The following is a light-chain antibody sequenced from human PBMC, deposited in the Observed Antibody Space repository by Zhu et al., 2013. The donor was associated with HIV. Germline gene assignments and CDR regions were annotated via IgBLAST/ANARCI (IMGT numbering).Light chain of an antibody. J-gene: IGKJ1*01. CDR1: QSINNW. Sequence: IQMTQSPSTLSASVGDRVTITCRASQSINNWLAWYQQKAGKAPKLLIRTTSTLQSGVPSRFSGSGSGTEYTLTISSLQPDDFATYYCLQYNSNIPTFGQGTKVEVK. V-gene: IGKV1-5*03. CDR2: TTS. CDR3: LQYNSNIPT.